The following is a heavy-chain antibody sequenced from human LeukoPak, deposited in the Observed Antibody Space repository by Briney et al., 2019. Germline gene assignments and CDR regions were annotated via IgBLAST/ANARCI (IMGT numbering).Heavy chain of an antibody. CDR1: GYTFTGYY. J-gene: IGHJ3*01. CDR3: ARGGVIDAFDF. V-gene: IGHV1-2*02. CDR2: INPNSGDT. D-gene: IGHD2-21*01. Sequence: ASVKVSCTASGYTFTGYYLHWVRQAPGQGLEWMGWINPNSGDTKSAQKFQGSVTMTRDTSISTAYMELSRLRSDDTAVFDCARGGVIDAFDFWGQGTMVTVSS.